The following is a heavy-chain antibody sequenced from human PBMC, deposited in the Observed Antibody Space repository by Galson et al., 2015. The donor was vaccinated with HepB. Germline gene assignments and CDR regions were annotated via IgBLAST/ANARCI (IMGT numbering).Heavy chain of an antibody. CDR2: IYHSGST. CDR1: GGSISTAGNS. CDR3: ARGLAASGPLRRDIPTFDY. D-gene: IGHD6-13*01. J-gene: IGHJ4*02. V-gene: IGHV4-30-2*01. Sequence: TLSLTCAVSGGSISTAGNSWSWIRQPPGKGLEWIGHIYHSGSTYYNPSLKSRVSISVDRYKNQFSLKLNSVTAADTAVYYCARGLAASGPLRRDIPTFDYWGQGTLVTVSS.